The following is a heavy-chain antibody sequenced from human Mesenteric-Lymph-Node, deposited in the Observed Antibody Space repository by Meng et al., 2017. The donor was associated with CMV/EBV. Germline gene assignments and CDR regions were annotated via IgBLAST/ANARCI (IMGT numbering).Heavy chain of an antibody. CDR2: IIPILGIA. CDR1: AGTFSSYT. CDR3: AGGIAAAGSRWFDP. D-gene: IGHD6-13*01. Sequence: QVQLSHSGAEVTKPGSSVKVSFKASAGTFSSYTISWVRQAPGQGLEWMGRIIPILGIANYAQKFQGRVTITADKSTSTAYMELSSLRSEDTAVYYCAGGIAAAGSRWFDPWGQGTLVTVSS. V-gene: IGHV1-69*02. J-gene: IGHJ5*02.